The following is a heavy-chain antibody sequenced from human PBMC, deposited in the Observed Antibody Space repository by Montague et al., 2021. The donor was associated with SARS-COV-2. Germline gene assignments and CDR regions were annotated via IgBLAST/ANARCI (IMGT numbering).Heavy chain of an antibody. D-gene: IGHD3-10*01. CDR2: IYYSGTT. J-gene: IGHJ4*02. V-gene: IGHV4-39*02. CDR1: SGSIISSDNY. Sequence: SETLSITCSVSSGSIISSDNYWGWIRQPPGKELEWIGNIYYSGTTYYNPSLESRGTISVDTSKNHLSLRLSSVTAADTAVYLCARGMIRGVTTPFDYWGQGSPVTVSS. CDR3: ARGMIRGVTTPFDY.